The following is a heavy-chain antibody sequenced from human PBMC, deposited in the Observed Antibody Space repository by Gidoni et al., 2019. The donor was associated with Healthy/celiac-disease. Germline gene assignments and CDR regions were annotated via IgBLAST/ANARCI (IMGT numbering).Heavy chain of an antibody. CDR3: ARLPSSSWYMGGFDP. Sequence: QVQLVQSGDEVKKPGSSVKVSCKPTGGTLRSYSISWVRQAPGQGLEWWGGIIPIFVTANYAQKCQGRVTITADESTSTAYMELSSLRSEDTAVYYCARLPSSSWYMGGFDPWGQGTLVTVSS. J-gene: IGHJ5*02. V-gene: IGHV1-69*01. D-gene: IGHD6-13*01. CDR1: GGTLRSYS. CDR2: IIPIFVTA.